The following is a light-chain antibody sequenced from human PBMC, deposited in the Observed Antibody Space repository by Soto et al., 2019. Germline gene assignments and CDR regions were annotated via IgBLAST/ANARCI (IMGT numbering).Light chain of an antibody. CDR2: EVS. J-gene: IGLJ2*01. CDR1: SSDIGGYNH. CDR3: SSYTSSSTHVV. V-gene: IGLV2-14*01. Sequence: QSALTQPASVSGSPGQSITISCTGTSSDIGGYNHVSWYQQHPGKVPKLMMYEVSNRPSGVSNRFSGSKSGNTASLTISGLQTEDEADYYCSSYTSSSTHVVFGGGTKVTVL.